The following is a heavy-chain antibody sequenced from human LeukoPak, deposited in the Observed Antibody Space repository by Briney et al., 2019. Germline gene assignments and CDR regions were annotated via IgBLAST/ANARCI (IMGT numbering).Heavy chain of an antibody. D-gene: IGHD3-3*01. Sequence: GGSLRLSCAASGFTFRSYEMSWVRQAPGKGLEWVSYISTSGSTIYYVDSVKGRFTISRDKAKNSRYLQMNSLRAEDTAVYYTSRVGAYYTYSFVFGGGGTVVSVFS. CDR3: SRVGAYYTYSFVF. J-gene: IGHJ4*02. V-gene: IGHV3-48*03. CDR2: ISTSGSTI. CDR1: GFTFRSYE.